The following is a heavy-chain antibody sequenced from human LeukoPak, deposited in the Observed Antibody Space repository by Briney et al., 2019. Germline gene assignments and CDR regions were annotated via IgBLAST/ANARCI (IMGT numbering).Heavy chain of an antibody. CDR3: ARCRNFWTCGMDV. J-gene: IGHJ6*02. Sequence: GESLKISCKGPGYSFTSYWIGWVRQMPGKGLEWMEIIYPGDSDTRYSPSFQGQVTISADKSISTAYLQWSSLKASDTAMYYCARCRNFWTCGMDVWGQGTTVTVSS. D-gene: IGHD3/OR15-3a*01. CDR1: GYSFTSYW. V-gene: IGHV5-51*01. CDR2: IYPGDSDT.